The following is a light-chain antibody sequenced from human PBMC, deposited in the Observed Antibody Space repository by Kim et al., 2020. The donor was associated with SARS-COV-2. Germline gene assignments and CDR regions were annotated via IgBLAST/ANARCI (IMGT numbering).Light chain of an antibody. V-gene: IGKV1-8*01. Sequence: AIRMTQSPSSLSASTGDRVTITCRASQDISSYLAWYQQKPGKAPKVLIYAASTLHTGVPSSFSGSGSGIDFTLTISYLQSEDFATYYCQQYYSYPLTFGGGTKVDIK. CDR3: QQYYSYPLT. CDR2: AAS. J-gene: IGKJ4*01. CDR1: QDISSY.